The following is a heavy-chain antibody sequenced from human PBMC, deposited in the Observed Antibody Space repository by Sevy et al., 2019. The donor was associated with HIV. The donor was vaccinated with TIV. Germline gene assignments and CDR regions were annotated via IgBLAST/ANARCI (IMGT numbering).Heavy chain of an antibody. D-gene: IGHD2-2*01. Sequence: HSETLSLTCTVSGGSISSYYWSWVRQPPGKGLEWIGYIYYSGSTNYNPSLKSRVTISVDTSKNQFSLKLSSVTAADTAVYYCAGRICSSTSCYRGLFDYWGQGTLVTVSS. CDR3: AGRICSSTSCYRGLFDY. J-gene: IGHJ4*02. CDR2: IYYSGST. V-gene: IGHV4-59*01. CDR1: GGSISSYY.